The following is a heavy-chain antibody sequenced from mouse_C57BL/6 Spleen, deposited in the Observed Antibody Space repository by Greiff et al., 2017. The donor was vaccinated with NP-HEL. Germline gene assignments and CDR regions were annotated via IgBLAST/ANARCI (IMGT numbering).Heavy chain of an antibody. D-gene: IGHD2-1*01. CDR2: INPGSGGT. V-gene: IGHV1-54*01. CDR1: GYAFTNYL. CDR3: ARRVYYGYFDY. J-gene: IGHJ2*01. Sequence: QVQLQQSGAELVRPGTSVTVSCKASGYAFTNYLIEWVKQRPGQGLEWIGVINPGSGGTNYTEKFKGKATLTADKSSSTAYMQLSSLTSEDSAVYFYARRVYYGYFDYWGQGTTLTVSS.